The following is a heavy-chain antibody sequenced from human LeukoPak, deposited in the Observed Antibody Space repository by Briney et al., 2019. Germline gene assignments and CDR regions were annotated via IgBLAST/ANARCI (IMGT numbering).Heavy chain of an antibody. J-gene: IGHJ5*02. V-gene: IGHV3-23*01. CDR2: ISGSGGST. Sequence: GGPLRLSCAASGFTFSSYAMSWVRQAPGKGLEWVSAISGSGGSTYYADSVKGRFTISRDNSKNTLYLQMNSLRAEDTAVYYCAKGGYSGSYNWFDPWGQGTLVTVSS. D-gene: IGHD1-26*01. CDR3: AKGGYSGSYNWFDP. CDR1: GFTFSSYA.